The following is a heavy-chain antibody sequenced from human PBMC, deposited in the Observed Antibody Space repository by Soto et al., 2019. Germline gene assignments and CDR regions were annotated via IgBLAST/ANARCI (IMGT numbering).Heavy chain of an antibody. V-gene: IGHV3-66*01. Sequence: EVQLVESGGGLVQPGGSLRLSCAASGFTVSSNYMTWVRQAPGKGLEWVSNIYSGGITSYADSVKGRFTISRDNSKNTLFLQINGVRDDDSAVYYCSRGASGNYRWGQGTLVTVST. CDR2: IYSGGIT. CDR3: SRGASGNYR. D-gene: IGHD3-10*01. CDR1: GFTVSSNY. J-gene: IGHJ4*02.